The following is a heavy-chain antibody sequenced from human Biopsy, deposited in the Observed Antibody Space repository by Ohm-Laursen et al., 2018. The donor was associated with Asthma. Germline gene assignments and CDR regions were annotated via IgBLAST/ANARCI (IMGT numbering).Heavy chain of an antibody. Sequence: TLSLTCTVSGGSITSFYWSWIRQPPGRGLEWIGYIYFSGNTNYNPSLKSRVTISIDTSKNHFSLKLTSVTAAGTAVYYCARGSSSSLSYPDAFDIWGQGTMVTVS. CDR3: ARGSSSSLSYPDAFDI. CDR1: GGSITSFY. CDR2: IYFSGNT. V-gene: IGHV4-59*01. D-gene: IGHD2-15*01. J-gene: IGHJ3*02.